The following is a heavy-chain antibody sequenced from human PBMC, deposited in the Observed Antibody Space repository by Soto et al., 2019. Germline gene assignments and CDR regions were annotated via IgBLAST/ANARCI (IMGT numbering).Heavy chain of an antibody. CDR3: ARDLIAARPWSTPYHLDY. Sequence: QVQLVQSGAEVKKPGASVKVSCKASGYTFTSYGISWVRQAPGQGLEWMGWISAYNGNTNYAQKLQGRVTMTADTSTSTAYMELRSLRSDDTAVYYCARDLIAARPWSTPYHLDYWGQGTLVTVSS. D-gene: IGHD6-6*01. V-gene: IGHV1-18*01. CDR2: ISAYNGNT. CDR1: GYTFTSYG. J-gene: IGHJ4*02.